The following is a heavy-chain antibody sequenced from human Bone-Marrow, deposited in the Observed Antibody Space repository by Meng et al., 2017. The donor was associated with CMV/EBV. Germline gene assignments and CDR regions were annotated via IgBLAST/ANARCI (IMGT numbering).Heavy chain of an antibody. V-gene: IGHV1-8*01. D-gene: IGHD6-6*01. CDR1: GYTFSNYD. J-gene: IGHJ5*02. CDR2: MNPNRGNT. Sequence: ASVKVSCKASGYTFSNYDIIWVRQASGQGLEWVGWMNPNRGNTAYAQKFQGRVTMTRDTSTSTVYMELSSLRSEDTAVYYCARDVFGSSSSGWFDPWGQGTLVTVSS. CDR3: ARDVFGSSSSGWFDP.